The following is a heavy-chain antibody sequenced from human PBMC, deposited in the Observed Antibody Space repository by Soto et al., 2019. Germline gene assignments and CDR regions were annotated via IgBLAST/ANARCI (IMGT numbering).Heavy chain of an antibody. Sequence: QVQLVESGGGVVQPGRSLRLSCAASGFTFSSYGMHWVRQAPGKGLEWVAVIWYDGSNKYYADSVKGRFTISRDNSKNTLYLQMNSLRAEDTAVYYCATHPRGESLWWGQGTLVTVSS. CDR3: ATHPRGESLW. V-gene: IGHV3-33*01. D-gene: IGHD3-10*01. J-gene: IGHJ4*02. CDR1: GFTFSSYG. CDR2: IWYDGSNK.